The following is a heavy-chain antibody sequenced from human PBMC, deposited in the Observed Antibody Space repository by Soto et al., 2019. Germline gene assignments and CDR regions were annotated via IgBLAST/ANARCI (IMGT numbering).Heavy chain of an antibody. CDR2: ISGSGGST. CDR3: AKDPFYDSSGPD. D-gene: IGHD3-22*01. V-gene: IGHV3-23*01. Sequence: EVQLLESGGGLVQPGGSLRLSCAASGFTFSSYAMSWVRQAPGKGLEWVSAISGSGGSTYYADSVKGRFTISRDNSKHTLYLHMNSLRAEDTAVYYCAKDPFYDSSGPDWGQGTLVTVSS. J-gene: IGHJ4*02. CDR1: GFTFSSYA.